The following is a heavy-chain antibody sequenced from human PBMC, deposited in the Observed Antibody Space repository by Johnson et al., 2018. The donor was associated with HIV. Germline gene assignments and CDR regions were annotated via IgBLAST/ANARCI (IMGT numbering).Heavy chain of an antibody. CDR3: ETPTGSDAFDI. CDR1: GFTVSSNY. Sequence: VQLVESGGGLIQPGGSLRLSCAASGFTVSSNYMSWVRQAPGKGLEWVAVIYSGGSRYYADSVKGRSTISRDDSKNWLYLQMNSLRAEDTAVYYCETPTGSDAFDIWGLGTLVTVSS. CDR2: IYSGGSR. V-gene: IGHV3-66*03. D-gene: IGHD3-9*01. J-gene: IGHJ3*02.